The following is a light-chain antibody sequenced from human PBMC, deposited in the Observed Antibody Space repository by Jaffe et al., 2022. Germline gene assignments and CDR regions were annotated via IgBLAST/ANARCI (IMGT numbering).Light chain of an antibody. CDR2: KAS. Sequence: DIQMTQFPSTLSASVGDTVTITCRASQRISNFLAWYQQKPGKAPKILIYKASNLESGVPSRFSGSASGTEFTLTISSLQPDDFATYYCQQYNSYSWTFGQGTKVEIK. V-gene: IGKV1-5*03. CDR1: QRISNF. J-gene: IGKJ1*01. CDR3: QQYNSYSWT.